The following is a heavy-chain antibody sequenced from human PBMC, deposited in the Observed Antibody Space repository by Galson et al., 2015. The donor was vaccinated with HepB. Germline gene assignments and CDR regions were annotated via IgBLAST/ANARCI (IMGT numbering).Heavy chain of an antibody. D-gene: IGHD2-15*01. V-gene: IGHV1-69*13. CDR3: ARDGSGGSST. CDR2: IIPIFGTA. Sequence: SVKVSCKASGGTFSRCAISWVRQAPGQGLEWMGGIIPIFGTANYAQKFQGRVTITADESTTTAYMELSSLRSEDTAVYYCARDGSGGSSTWGQGTLVTVSS. CDR1: GGTFSRCA. J-gene: IGHJ5*02.